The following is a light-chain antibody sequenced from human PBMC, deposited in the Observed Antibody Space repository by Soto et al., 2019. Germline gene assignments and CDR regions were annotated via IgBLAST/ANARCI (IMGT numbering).Light chain of an antibody. CDR3: QQYNNWPIT. J-gene: IGKJ5*01. Sequence: EIVMTQSPVTLSVSPGERATLSCRASQSVLSNLAWYQQKPGQSPRLLIYGASARATGIPARFSGSGSGTEFTLTISSLQSEDFALYYCQQYNNWPITFGQGTRLEIK. CDR1: QSVLSN. CDR2: GAS. V-gene: IGKV3-15*01.